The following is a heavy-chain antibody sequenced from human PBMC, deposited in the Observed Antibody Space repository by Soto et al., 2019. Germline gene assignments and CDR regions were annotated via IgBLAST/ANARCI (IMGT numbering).Heavy chain of an antibody. CDR3: SRERIVGATGSVKLDY. Sequence: QVQLVQSGAEVKKPGSSVKVSCKASGGTFSSYAISWVRQAPGQGLEWMGGIIPIFGTANYAQKFQGRVTTTADESTSTAYMELSSLRSEATAVYYCSRERIVGATGSVKLDYWGQGTLVTVSS. D-gene: IGHD1-26*01. J-gene: IGHJ4*02. CDR1: GGTFSSYA. V-gene: IGHV1-69*01. CDR2: IIPIFGTA.